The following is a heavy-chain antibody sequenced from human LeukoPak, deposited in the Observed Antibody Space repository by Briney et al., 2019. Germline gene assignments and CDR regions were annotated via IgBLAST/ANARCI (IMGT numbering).Heavy chain of an antibody. D-gene: IGHD5-18*01. CDR3: ASSPYHRGYSYGFDY. Sequence: ASVKVSCKASGGTFSSYAISWVRQAPGQGLEWMGWINPNSGGTNYAQKFQGRVTMTRDTSISTAYMELSRLRSDDTAVYYCASSPYHRGYSYGFDYWGQGTLVTVSS. CDR2: INPNSGGT. J-gene: IGHJ4*02. CDR1: GGTFSSYA. V-gene: IGHV1-2*02.